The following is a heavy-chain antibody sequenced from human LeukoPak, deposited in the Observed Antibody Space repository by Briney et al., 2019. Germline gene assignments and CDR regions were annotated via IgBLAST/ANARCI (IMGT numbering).Heavy chain of an antibody. J-gene: IGHJ5*02. CDR2: INPNSGGT. V-gene: IGHV1-2*02. D-gene: IGHD6-6*01. CDR1: GYTFTGYY. CDR3: ARDQGLAIAARHWFDP. Sequence: ASVQVSCQASGYTFTGYYMHWVRQAPGQGLEWMGWINPNSGGTNYAQKFQGRVTMTRDTSISTAYMELSRLRSDDTAVYYCARDQGLAIAARHWFDPWGQGTLVTVSS.